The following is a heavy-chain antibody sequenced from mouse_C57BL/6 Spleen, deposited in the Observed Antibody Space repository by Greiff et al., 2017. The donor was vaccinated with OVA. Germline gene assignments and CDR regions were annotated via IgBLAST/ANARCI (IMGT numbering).Heavy chain of an antibody. Sequence: QLQQPGAELVKPGASVKLSCKASGYTFTSYWMHWVKQRPGQGLEWIGMIHPNSGSTNYNEKFKSKATLTVDKSSSTAYMQLSSLTSEDSAVYYCARSEGHYYGSSYWFAYWGQGTLVTVSA. CDR1: GYTFTSYW. CDR2: IHPNSGST. V-gene: IGHV1-64*01. CDR3: ARSEGHYYGSSYWFAY. J-gene: IGHJ3*01. D-gene: IGHD1-1*01.